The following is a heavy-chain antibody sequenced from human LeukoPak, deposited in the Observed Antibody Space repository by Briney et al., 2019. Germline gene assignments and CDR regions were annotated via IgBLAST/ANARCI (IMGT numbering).Heavy chain of an antibody. J-gene: IGHJ4*02. CDR2: IYTSGST. D-gene: IGHD6-19*01. CDR3: ARKDSSGPYFDY. CDR1: GRPISSYY. V-gene: IGHV4-4*07. Sequence: SETLSLTCTVSGRPISSYYWSWIRQPAGKGLEWIGRIYTSGSTNYNPSLKSRVTMSVDTSKNQFSLKLSSVTAADTAVYYCARKDSSGPYFDYWGQGTLVTASS.